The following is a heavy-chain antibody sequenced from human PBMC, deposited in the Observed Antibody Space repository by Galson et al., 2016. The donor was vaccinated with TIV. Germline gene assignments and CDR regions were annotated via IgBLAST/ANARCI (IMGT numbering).Heavy chain of an antibody. Sequence: SETLSLTCNVSGDSISSSYWSWIRQPPGKGLESIGDIYYTGSSNYNPSLKRRVSISIDTSKNQFSLTVKSVTAADTALYFCARIDRGWFDPWGQGTLVTVSS. CDR1: GDSISSSY. V-gene: IGHV4-59*08. D-gene: IGHD1-14*01. CDR3: ARIDRGWFDP. J-gene: IGHJ5*02. CDR2: IYYTGSS.